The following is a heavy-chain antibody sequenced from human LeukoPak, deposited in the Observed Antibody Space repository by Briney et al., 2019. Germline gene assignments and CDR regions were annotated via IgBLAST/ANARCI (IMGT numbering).Heavy chain of an antibody. J-gene: IGHJ4*02. CDR1: GGSFSGYY. V-gene: IGHV4-34*01. CDR2: INHSGTT. Sequence: SETLSLTCAVSGGSFSGYYWSWIRQPPGKGLEWIGEINHSGTTNYNPSLKSRVTISVDTSKNQFSLKLSSATAADTAVYYCARSSGIAAAGPGFDYWGQGTLVTVSS. D-gene: IGHD6-13*01. CDR3: ARSSGIAAAGPGFDY.